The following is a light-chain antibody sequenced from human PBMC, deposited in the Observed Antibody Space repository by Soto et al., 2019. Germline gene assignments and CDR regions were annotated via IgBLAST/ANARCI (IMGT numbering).Light chain of an antibody. CDR1: QSISNH. CDR2: AAS. V-gene: IGKV1-39*01. J-gene: IGKJ2*01. Sequence: DIQMTQSPSSLSASVEDRVIITCRASQSISNHLNWYQQKPGKAPKLLIFAASSLQSGVPSRFSGSRSGTDFTLTISSLQPEDSATYYCQQSYSLPYTFGQGTKVDIK. CDR3: QQSYSLPYT.